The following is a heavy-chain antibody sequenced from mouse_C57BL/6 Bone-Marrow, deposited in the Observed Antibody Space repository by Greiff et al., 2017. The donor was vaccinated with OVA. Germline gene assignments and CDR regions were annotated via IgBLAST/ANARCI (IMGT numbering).Heavy chain of an antibody. V-gene: IGHV1-72*01. CDR1: GYTFTSYW. Sequence: LQQPGAELVKPGASVKLSCKASGYTFTSYWMHWVKQRPGRGLEWIGRIDPNSGGTKYNEKFKSKATLTVDKPSSTAYMQLSSLTSEDSAVYDCARWRLRRGAWFAYWGQGTLVTVSA. CDR2: IDPNSGGT. J-gene: IGHJ3*01. CDR3: ARWRLRRGAWFAY. D-gene: IGHD2-4*01.